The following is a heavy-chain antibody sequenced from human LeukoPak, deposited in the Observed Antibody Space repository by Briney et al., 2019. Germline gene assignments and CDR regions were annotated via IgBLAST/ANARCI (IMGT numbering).Heavy chain of an antibody. J-gene: IGHJ4*02. D-gene: IGHD3-16*01. V-gene: IGHV4-4*07. CDR1: GGSISSHS. CDR3: AREGGGFDY. CDR2: IFTSGST. Sequence: SETLSLTCIVSGGSISSHSWSWIRQPPGKGLEWIGRIFTSGSTYYNPSLKSRVIMSVDTSKNQFSLTLSSVTAADTAVYYCAREGGGFDYWGQGTLVTVSS.